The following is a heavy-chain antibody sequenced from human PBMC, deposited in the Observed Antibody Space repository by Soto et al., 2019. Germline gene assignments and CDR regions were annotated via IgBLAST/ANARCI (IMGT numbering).Heavy chain of an antibody. CDR3: AVGRHKTSGSNTWFDP. CDR1: GVNFSSYA. D-gene: IGHD3-22*01. V-gene: IGHV3-23*01. CDR2: ISDTGGGT. J-gene: IGHJ5*02. Sequence: GGSVRLSCAASGVNFSSYAMNWVRQAPGKGLEWVSTISDTGGGTFYAGSVKGRFTISGDNSKNTLYLQMHSLRADDSAIYFCAVGRHKTSGSNTWFDPWGRGTLVTVSS.